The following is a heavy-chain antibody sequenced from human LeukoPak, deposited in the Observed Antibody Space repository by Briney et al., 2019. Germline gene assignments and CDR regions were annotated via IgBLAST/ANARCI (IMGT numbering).Heavy chain of an antibody. Sequence: VGSLRLSCAASGFTFSSYAMNWVRQAPGKGLEWVSSISSSSSYIYYADSVKGRFTISRDNAKNSLYLQMNSLRAEDTAVYYCARRPSGWNLWYFDLWGRGTLVTVSS. CDR1: GFTFSSYA. CDR3: ARRPSGWNLWYFDL. CDR2: ISSSSSYI. D-gene: IGHD6-19*01. V-gene: IGHV3-21*01. J-gene: IGHJ2*01.